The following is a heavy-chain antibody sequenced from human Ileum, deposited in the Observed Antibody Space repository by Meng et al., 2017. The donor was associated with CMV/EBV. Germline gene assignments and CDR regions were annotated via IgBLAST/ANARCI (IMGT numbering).Heavy chain of an antibody. J-gene: IGHJ5*02. CDR3: ARENWVYDL. D-gene: IGHD2/OR15-2a*01. CDR2: INPKDGDT. CDR1: GYTFTDRY. V-gene: IGHV1-2*02. Sequence: QVPRIQAGAEVKEPGAPVKVSCNASGYTFTDRYIHWVRQAPGQGPECLGWINPKDGDTDYTESFQGRVTLTRDTSITTAYMELHNLKSDDTAIYYCARENWVYDLWGQGTLVTVSS.